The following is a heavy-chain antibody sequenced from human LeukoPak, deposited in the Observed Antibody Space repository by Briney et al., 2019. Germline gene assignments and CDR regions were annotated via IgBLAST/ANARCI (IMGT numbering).Heavy chain of an antibody. CDR3: ARRDGYSSGWYDTYFDY. D-gene: IGHD6-19*01. J-gene: IGHJ4*02. Sequence: PSQTLSLTCTVSGGSISSGGYYWGWIRQPPGKGLEWIGSIYYSGSTYYNPSLKSRVTISVDTSKNQFSLKLSSVTAADTAVYYCARRDGYSSGWYDTYFDYWGQGTLVTVSS. CDR1: GGSISSGGYY. CDR2: IYYSGST. V-gene: IGHV4-39*01.